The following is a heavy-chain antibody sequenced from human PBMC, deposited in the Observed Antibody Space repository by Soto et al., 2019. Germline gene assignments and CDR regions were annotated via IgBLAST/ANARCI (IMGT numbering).Heavy chain of an antibody. J-gene: IGHJ5*02. CDR2: IKSKTDGGTT. CDR3: PTDGRYCGGDCFDP. Sequence: EVQLVESGGGLVKPGGSLRLSCAASGFTFSNAWMSWVRQAPGKGLEWVGRIKSKTDGGTTDYAAPVKGRFTISRDDSKNTLYLQMNSLHAGDTAVYYCPTDGRYCGGDCFDPWGQGTLVTVSS. V-gene: IGHV3-15*01. CDR1: GFTFSNAW. D-gene: IGHD2-21*01.